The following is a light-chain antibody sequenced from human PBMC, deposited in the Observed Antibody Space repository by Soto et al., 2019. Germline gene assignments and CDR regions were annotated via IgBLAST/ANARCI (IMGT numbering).Light chain of an antibody. Sequence: DIQMTQSPPSLSTSAGERVTMTCRASQTITTYLSWYQQKAGKTPRLLIYAASRLQSGVPSRFSGSGSGTDFTLTITNLKPEDVATYFCQQSYSTPPTFGQGTKVEIK. V-gene: IGKV1-39*01. J-gene: IGKJ2*01. CDR3: QQSYSTPPT. CDR1: QTITTY. CDR2: AAS.